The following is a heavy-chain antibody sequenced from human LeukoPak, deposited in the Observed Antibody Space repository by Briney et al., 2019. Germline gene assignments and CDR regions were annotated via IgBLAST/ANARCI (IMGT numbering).Heavy chain of an antibody. CDR2: INAGNGKA. CDR1: GYIFTNYA. J-gene: IGHJ4*02. CDR3: ARGYYDLLTGHVVTYYFDY. Sequence: ASVKVSCKASGYIFTNYAIHWVRQAPGQRLEWMGWINAGNGKANYSQKFRGRVTLTRDTSASTAYMELSSLRSADTAVYYCARGYYDLLTGHVVTYYFDYWGQGTLVTVSS. D-gene: IGHD3-9*01. V-gene: IGHV1-3*01.